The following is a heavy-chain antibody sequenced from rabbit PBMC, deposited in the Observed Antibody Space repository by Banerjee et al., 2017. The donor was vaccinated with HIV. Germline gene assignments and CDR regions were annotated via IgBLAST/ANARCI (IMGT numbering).Heavy chain of an antibody. J-gene: IGHJ4*01. CDR2: IDPVFGIR. D-gene: IGHD6-1*01. CDR3: AREKSGIVGYDL. V-gene: IGHV1S45*01. Sequence: QEQLKESGGGLVQPGGSLTLSCKASGFTLNNYYMNWVRQAPGKGLEWIGYIDPVFGIRYYADWVNGRFTISKTSSTTVTLQMTSLTAADTATYFCAREKSGIVGYDLWGPGTLSPS. CDR1: GFTLNNYYM.